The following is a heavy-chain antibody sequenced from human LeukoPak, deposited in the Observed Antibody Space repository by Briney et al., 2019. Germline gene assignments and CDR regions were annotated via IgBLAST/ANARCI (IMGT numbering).Heavy chain of an antibody. D-gene: IGHD6-13*01. CDR2: IIPIFGTA. J-gene: IGHJ1*01. Sequence: SVKVSCKASGGTFSSYAISWVRQAPGQGLEWMGGIIPIFGTANYEQKFQGRVTITADKSTSTAYMELSSLRSEDTAVYYCASSSWNEYFQHWGQGPLVTVSS. CDR3: ASSSWNEYFQH. V-gene: IGHV1-69*06. CDR1: GGTFSSYA.